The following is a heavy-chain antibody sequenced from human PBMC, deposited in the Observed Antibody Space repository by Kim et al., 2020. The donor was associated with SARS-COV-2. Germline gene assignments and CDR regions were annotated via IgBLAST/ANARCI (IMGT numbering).Heavy chain of an antibody. J-gene: IGHJ5*02. V-gene: IGHV4-34*01. CDR1: GGSFSGYY. D-gene: IGHD3-10*01. CDR2: INHSGST. CDR3: ARQLPSSGSYPARLFDP. Sequence: SETLSLTCAVYGGSFSGYYWSWIRQPPGKGLEWIGEINHSGSTNYNPSLKSRVTISVDTSKNQFSLKLSSVTAADTAVYYCARQLPSSGSYPARLFDPWGQGTLVTVSS.